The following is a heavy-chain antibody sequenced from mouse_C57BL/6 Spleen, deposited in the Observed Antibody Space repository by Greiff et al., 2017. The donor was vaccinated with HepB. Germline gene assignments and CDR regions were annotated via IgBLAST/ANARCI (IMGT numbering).Heavy chain of an antibody. CDR2: INPNNGGT. V-gene: IGHV1-26*01. Sequence: EVQLQQSGPELVKPGASVKISCKASGYTFTDYYMNWVKQSHGKSLEWIGDINPNNGGTSYNQKFKGKATLTVDKSSSTAYMELRSLTSEDSAVYYCASDGPPYYAMDYWGQGTSVTVSS. D-gene: IGHD2-3*01. CDR3: ASDGPPYYAMDY. J-gene: IGHJ4*01. CDR1: GYTFTDYY.